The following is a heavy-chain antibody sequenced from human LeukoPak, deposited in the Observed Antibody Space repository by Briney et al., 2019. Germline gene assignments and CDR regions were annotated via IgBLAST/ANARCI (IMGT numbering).Heavy chain of an antibody. J-gene: IGHJ4*02. D-gene: IGHD5-18*01. Sequence: SGGSLRLSCAASGFNFNTYWMSWVRQAPGKGLEWVANIKPDGSETSYVDSVKGRFTVSRDNAKNSLYLQMNSLRAEDTAVYYCARVGVGEYNYGYGNLDYWGQGTLVTVSS. CDR3: ARVGVGEYNYGYGNLDY. CDR1: GFNFNTYW. CDR2: IKPDGSET. V-gene: IGHV3-7*01.